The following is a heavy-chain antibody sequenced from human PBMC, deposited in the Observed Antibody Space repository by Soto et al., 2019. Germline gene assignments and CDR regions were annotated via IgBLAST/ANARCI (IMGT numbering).Heavy chain of an antibody. CDR3: ARDPDPIEGVAFDI. Sequence: GGSLRLSCAVSGFTFSAHWMNWVRKAPGKGLEWVANINQRGSVKYYMDSVAGRFTISRDNAKQSLYLQMNSLRAEDTAVYYCARDPDPIEGVAFDIWGQGTMVTVSS. CDR2: INQRGSVK. V-gene: IGHV3-7*01. J-gene: IGHJ3*02. CDR1: GFTFSAHW. D-gene: IGHD2-21*01.